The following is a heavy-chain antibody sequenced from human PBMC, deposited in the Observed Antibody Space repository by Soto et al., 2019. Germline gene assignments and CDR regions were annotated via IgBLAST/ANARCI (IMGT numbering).Heavy chain of an antibody. CDR2: ISGSGSGT. D-gene: IGHD3-22*01. V-gene: IGHV3-23*01. CDR3: AKGSSGYDDIFVC. J-gene: IGHJ4*02. Sequence: GGSLRLSCSASGFTFSSYSIYWVRQAPGKGLEWVSGISGSGSGTYYAVSVKGRFTISRDNSKNTLYLQMNSLRAEDTAVYYCAKGSSGYDDIFVCWGQAALLAVST. CDR1: GFTFSSYS.